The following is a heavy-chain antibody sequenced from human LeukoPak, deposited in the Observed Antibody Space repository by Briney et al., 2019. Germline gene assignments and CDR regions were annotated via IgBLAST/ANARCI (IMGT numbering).Heavy chain of an antibody. CDR1: GYTFTSYG. Sequence: ASVKVSCKASGYTFTSYGISWVRRAPGQGLEWMGWISAYNGNTNYAQKLQGRVTMTTDTSTSTAYMELRSLRSDDTAVYYCARDWIVITMIVAGAFDIWGQGTMVTVSS. CDR3: ARDWIVITMIVAGAFDI. V-gene: IGHV1-18*01. J-gene: IGHJ3*02. CDR2: ISAYNGNT. D-gene: IGHD3-22*01.